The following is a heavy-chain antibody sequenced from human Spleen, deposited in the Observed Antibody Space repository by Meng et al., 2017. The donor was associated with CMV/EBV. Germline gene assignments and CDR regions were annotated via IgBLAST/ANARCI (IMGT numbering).Heavy chain of an antibody. CDR3: TSYSPVR. CDR1: GFTFSGSA. J-gene: IGHJ4*02. V-gene: IGHV3-73*01. Sequence: GESLKISCAASGFTFSGSAMHWVRQASGKGLEWVGRIRSKANSYATAYAASVKGRCTISRDDSKNTAYLQMNSLKTEDTAVYYCTSYSPVRWGQGTLVTVSS. D-gene: IGHD3-10*02. CDR2: IRSKANSYAT.